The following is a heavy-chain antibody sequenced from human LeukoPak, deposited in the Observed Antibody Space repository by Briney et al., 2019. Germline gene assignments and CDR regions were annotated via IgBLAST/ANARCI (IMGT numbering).Heavy chain of an antibody. J-gene: IGHJ6*02. CDR2: ISGSSDST. V-gene: IGHV3-23*01. Sequence: GGSLRLSCAASGFTFSSYALTWVRQAPGKGLEWVSAISGSSDSTLFADSVKGRFTISRDNSKNTLYLQMNSLRVEDTAVYYCAKTQRDCSSTSCSRYFGMDVWGQGTTVTVSS. D-gene: IGHD2-2*01. CDR1: GFTFSSYA. CDR3: AKTQRDCSSTSCSRYFGMDV.